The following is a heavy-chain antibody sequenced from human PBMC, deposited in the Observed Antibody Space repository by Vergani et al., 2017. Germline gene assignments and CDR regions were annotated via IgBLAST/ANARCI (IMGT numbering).Heavy chain of an antibody. CDR3: ARRADRDFSSGYRSGGWFDP. CDR1: GGSLSSSSYY. J-gene: IGHJ5*02. V-gene: IGHV4-39*01. Sequence: QLQLQESGPGLVKPSETLSLTCTVSGGSLSSSSYYWGWIRQPPGKGLEWIGRIDYTGSTYYNPSLKSRVTISVDTSKNQFSLKLGSVTAADTAVYYCARRADRDFSSGYRSGGWFDPWGQGTLVTVSS. D-gene: IGHD3-3*01. CDR2: IDYTGST.